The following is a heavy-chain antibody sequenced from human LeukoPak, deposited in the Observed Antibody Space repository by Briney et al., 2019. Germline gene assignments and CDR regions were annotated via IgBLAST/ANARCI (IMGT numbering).Heavy chain of an antibody. V-gene: IGHV1-2*02. Sequence: ASVKVSCKVSGYTLTELSMHWVRQAPGKGLGWMGWINPNSGGTNYAQKFQGRVTMTRDTSISTAYMELSRLRSDDTAVYYCAREVISSSWFPFDYWGQGTLVTVSS. D-gene: IGHD6-13*01. CDR3: AREVISSSWFPFDY. J-gene: IGHJ4*02. CDR1: GYTLTELS. CDR2: INPNSGGT.